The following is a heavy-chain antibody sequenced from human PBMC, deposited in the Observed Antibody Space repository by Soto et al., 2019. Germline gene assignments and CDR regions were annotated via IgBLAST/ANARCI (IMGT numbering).Heavy chain of an antibody. J-gene: IGHJ4*02. CDR3: ARGGGIAVAGTHLDY. CDR2: IGGSGAGT. D-gene: IGHD6-19*01. CDR1: GFTFSSYA. V-gene: IGHV3-23*01. Sequence: EVQLLESGGGLVQPGGSLRLSCAASGFTFSSYAMSWVRQAPGKGLEWVSGIGGSGAGTNYADSVKGRFTISRHNSKNTLYLQMSSLRAEDTAVYYCARGGGIAVAGTHLDYWGQGTLVTVSS.